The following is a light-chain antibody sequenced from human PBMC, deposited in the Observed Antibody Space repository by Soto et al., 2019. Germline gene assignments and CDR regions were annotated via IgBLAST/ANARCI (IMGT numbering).Light chain of an antibody. V-gene: IGKV3-20*01. CDR1: QSVSSN. J-gene: IGKJ5*01. Sequence: ETVMTRSPATLSVSPGERATLSCRASQSVSSNLAWYQQKPGQAPRLLIYGASSRASGIPDRFSGGGSGTDFTLTITRLEPEDFAVYYCQQYGSSPPITFGQGTRLEIK. CDR3: QQYGSSPPIT. CDR2: GAS.